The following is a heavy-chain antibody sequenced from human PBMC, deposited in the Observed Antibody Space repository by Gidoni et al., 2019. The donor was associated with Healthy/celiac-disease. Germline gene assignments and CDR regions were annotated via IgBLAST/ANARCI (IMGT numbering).Heavy chain of an antibody. CDR1: GGSISSGRYY. V-gene: IGHV4-61*02. J-gene: IGHJ5*02. CDR2: IYTSGRT. CDR3: AREVVIQNWFDP. D-gene: IGHD2-21*01. Sequence: QVQLHASGPGLVKPSPTLSLTCTVSGGSISSGRYYWRWIRQPAGKGLEWNGRIYTSGRTNYNPSLKSRVTISVDTSKNQFSLKLSSGTAADTAVYYCAREVVIQNWFDPWGQGTLVTVSS.